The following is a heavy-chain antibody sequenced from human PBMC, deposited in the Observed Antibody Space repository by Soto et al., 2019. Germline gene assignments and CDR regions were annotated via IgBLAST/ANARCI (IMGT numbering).Heavy chain of an antibody. D-gene: IGHD3-10*01. CDR1: GFTFSSYA. CDR2: ISSNGGST. CDR3: VKDPGLGYGSGSLYY. V-gene: IGHV3-64D*08. Sequence: GGSLRLSCSASGFTFSSYAMHWVRQAPGKGLEYVSAISSNGGSTYYADSVKGRFTISRDNSKNTLYLQMSSLRAEDTAVYYCVKDPGLGYGSGSLYYWGRGSLGTVSS. J-gene: IGHJ4*02.